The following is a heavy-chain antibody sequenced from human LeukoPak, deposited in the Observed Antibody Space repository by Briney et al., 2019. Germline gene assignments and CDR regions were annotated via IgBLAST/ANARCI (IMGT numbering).Heavy chain of an antibody. CDR3: AKNSGFLDIYYYYYMDV. CDR1: GFTFSSYG. V-gene: IGHV3-30*18. J-gene: IGHJ6*03. CDR2: ISYDGSNK. Sequence: GRSLRLSCAASGFTFSSYGMHWVRQAPGKGLEWVAVISYDGSNKYYADSVKGRFTISRDNSKNTLYLQMNSLRAEDTAVYYCAKNSGFLDIYYYYYMDVWGKGTTVTVSS. D-gene: IGHD3/OR15-3a*01.